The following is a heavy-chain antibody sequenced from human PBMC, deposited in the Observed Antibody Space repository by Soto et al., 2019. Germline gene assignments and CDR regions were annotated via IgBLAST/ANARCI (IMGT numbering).Heavy chain of an antibody. J-gene: IGHJ5*02. V-gene: IGHV1-69*06. CDR3: ARGCPYYYGSGNWFDP. Sequence: QVQLVQSGAEVKKPGSSVKVSCKASGGTFSSYAISWVRQAPGQGLEWMGGIIPIFGTANYAQTFQGRVTITADKSTSTAYMELSSLRSEDTAVYYCARGCPYYYGSGNWFDPWGQGTLVAVSS. CDR2: IIPIFGTA. D-gene: IGHD3-10*01. CDR1: GGTFSSYA.